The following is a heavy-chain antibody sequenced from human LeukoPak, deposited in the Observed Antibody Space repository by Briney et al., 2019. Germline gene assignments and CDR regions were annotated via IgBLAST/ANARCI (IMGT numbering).Heavy chain of an antibody. Sequence: ASVKVSCKASGYTLTVYYMHWVRQAPGQGLESMGWINPDSGDTNYEQKFQGRVTMTRDTSIGTAYMELSRLRSDDTALYYCARGAGSGSLAYDYGMDVWGQGTTVTVSS. CDR1: GYTLTVYY. CDR2: INPDSGDT. J-gene: IGHJ6*02. D-gene: IGHD3-10*01. CDR3: ARGAGSGSLAYDYGMDV. V-gene: IGHV1-2*02.